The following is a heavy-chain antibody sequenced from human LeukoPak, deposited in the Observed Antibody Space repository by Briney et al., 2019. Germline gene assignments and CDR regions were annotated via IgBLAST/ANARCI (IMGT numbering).Heavy chain of an antibody. V-gene: IGHV1-18*01. J-gene: IGHJ4*02. CDR2: ISAYNGNT. CDR3: ARDLGRSGSYENFDY. Sequence: ASVRVSCKASGYTFTSYGISLVRQAPGQGLEWMGWISAYNGNTNYAEKLQGRVTMTTDTSTSTAYMELRSLRSDDTAVYYCARDLGRSGSYENFDYWGQGTLVTVSS. CDR1: GYTFTSYG. D-gene: IGHD1-26*01.